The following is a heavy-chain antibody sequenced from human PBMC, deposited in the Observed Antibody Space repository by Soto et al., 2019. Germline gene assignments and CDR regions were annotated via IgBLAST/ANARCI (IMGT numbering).Heavy chain of an antibody. Sequence: PSETLSLTCTVSGGSISSGGYSWSWIRQPPGKGLEWIGYIYHSGSTYYNPSLKSRVTISVDRSKNQFSLKLSSVTAADTAVYYCARVDYTRSFDYWGQGTLVTVSS. CDR3: ARVDYTRSFDY. V-gene: IGHV4-30-2*01. CDR2: IYHSGST. D-gene: IGHD3-16*01. J-gene: IGHJ4*02. CDR1: GGSISSGGYS.